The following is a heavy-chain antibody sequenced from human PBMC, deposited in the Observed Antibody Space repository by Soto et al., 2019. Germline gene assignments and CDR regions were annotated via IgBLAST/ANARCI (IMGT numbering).Heavy chain of an antibody. V-gene: IGHV4-38-2*01. CDR1: VCSISSGYY. Sequence: SETLSLTCALSVCSISSGYYWGWLRQPPGKGLEWIGSIYHGGSTYYNPSLNSRVTLSIDMANNHVSLILNSVTAADTAVYYCARVGPWVPYYYDSRPHTLANWFDPWGQRTLVTLSS. CDR3: ARVGPWVPYYYDSRPHTLANWFDP. D-gene: IGHD3-22*01. J-gene: IGHJ5*02. CDR2: IYHGGST.